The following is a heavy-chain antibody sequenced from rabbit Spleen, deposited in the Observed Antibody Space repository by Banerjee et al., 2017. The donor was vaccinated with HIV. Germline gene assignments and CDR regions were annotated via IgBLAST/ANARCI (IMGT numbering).Heavy chain of an antibody. V-gene: IGHV1S40*01. CDR2: IDDGSSGFT. J-gene: IGHJ6*01. D-gene: IGHD8-1*01. Sequence: QSLEESGGDLVKPGASLTLTCTASGVSFSLSSYMCWVRQAPGKGLEWIGCIDDGSSGFTYYATWANGRFTISKTSSTTVTLQMTSLTAADTATYFCARDSGTSFSSYGMDLWGQGTLVTVS. CDR1: GVSFSLSSY. CDR3: ARDSGTSFSSYGMDL.